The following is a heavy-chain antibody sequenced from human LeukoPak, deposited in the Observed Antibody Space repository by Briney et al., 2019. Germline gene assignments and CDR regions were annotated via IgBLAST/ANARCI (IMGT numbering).Heavy chain of an antibody. CDR2: MNSGGST. V-gene: IGHV3-53*01. J-gene: IGHJ4*02. D-gene: IGHD3-10*01. CDR1: GFIVSSDF. Sequence: GGSLRLSCAASGFIVSSDFMNWVRQAPGKGLEWVSAMNSGGSTFYADSVKGRFIISRDKSRNTLYLQMNGLSVDDTAVYYCTRGGSMVRGVLWGQGTLVTVSS. CDR3: TRGGSMVRGVL.